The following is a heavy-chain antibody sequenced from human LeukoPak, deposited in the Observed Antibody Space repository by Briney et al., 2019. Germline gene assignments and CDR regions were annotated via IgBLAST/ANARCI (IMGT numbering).Heavy chain of an antibody. V-gene: IGHV6-1*01. J-gene: IGHJ4*02. D-gene: IGHD5-12*01. CDR2: SYYKSKWCY. Sequence: QTLALMCAICGDSVPSDNPAWNRGKQSTSRVLEWQGRSYYKSKWCYNYAVSVKSRLTINPDTSKNQVSLQLNSVTPEDTAVYYCARGATAYFDSWGQGTLVTVSS. CDR3: ARGATAYFDS. CDR1: GDSVPSDNPA.